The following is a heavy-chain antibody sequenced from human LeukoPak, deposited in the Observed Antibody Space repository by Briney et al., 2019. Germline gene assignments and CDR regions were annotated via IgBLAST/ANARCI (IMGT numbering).Heavy chain of an antibody. CDR2: IYYSGNT. V-gene: IGHV4-59*08. CDR1: GGAISSYY. D-gene: IGHD3-16*01. J-gene: IGHJ5*02. CDR3: ARGSWGKNWFDP. Sequence: SETLSLTCIVSGGAISSYYWSWIRQPPGKRLEWIGYIYYSGNTNYNPSLKSRVTISIDTSKNQFSLKLSSVTAADTAVYYCARGSWGKNWFDPWGQGTLVTVSS.